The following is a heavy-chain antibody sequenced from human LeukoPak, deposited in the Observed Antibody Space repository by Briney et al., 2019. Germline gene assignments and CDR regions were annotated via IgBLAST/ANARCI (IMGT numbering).Heavy chain of an antibody. V-gene: IGHV4-4*07. CDR3: ARVSLVRGAPDCYFDY. D-gene: IGHD3-10*01. J-gene: IGHJ4*02. Sequence: SETLSLTCTVSGDSISNYYWSWIRQPAGKGLEWIGRIYTSGSTNYNPSLKSRVTMSVDTSKNQFSLKLSSVTAADTAVYYCARVSLVRGAPDCYFDYWAREPWSPSPQ. CDR2: IYTSGST. CDR1: GDSISNYY.